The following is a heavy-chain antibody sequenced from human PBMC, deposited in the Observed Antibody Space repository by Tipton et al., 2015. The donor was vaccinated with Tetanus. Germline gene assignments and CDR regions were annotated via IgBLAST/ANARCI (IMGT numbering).Heavy chain of an antibody. CDR3: AKDGDSSGGSHEYFQH. Sequence: SLRLSCAASGFTFTSYAMSWVRQAPGKGLEWVAVVYKGGSSPHYADSVRGRFTISRDNSKNTLFLQMDSLRAEDTAIYYCAKDGDSSGGSHEYFQHWGLGTLGTVSS. CDR2: VYKGGSSP. CDR1: GFTFTSYA. D-gene: IGHD3-22*01. J-gene: IGHJ1*01. V-gene: IGHV3-23*03.